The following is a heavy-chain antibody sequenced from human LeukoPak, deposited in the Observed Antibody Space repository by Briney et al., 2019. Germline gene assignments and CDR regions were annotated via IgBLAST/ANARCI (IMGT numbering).Heavy chain of an antibody. Sequence: GRSLRLSCAASGFTFSSYGMHWVRQAPGKGLEWVAVIWYDGSNKYYADSVKGRFTISRDNSKNTLYLQMNSLRAEDTAVYYCARALLTTTNWFDPWGQGTLVTVSS. V-gene: IGHV3-33*01. J-gene: IGHJ5*02. CDR1: GFTFSSYG. D-gene: IGHD4-11*01. CDR3: ARALLTTTNWFDP. CDR2: IWYDGSNK.